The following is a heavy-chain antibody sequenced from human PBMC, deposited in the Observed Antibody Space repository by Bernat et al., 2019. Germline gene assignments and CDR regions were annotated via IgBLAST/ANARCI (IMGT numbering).Heavy chain of an antibody. J-gene: IGHJ4*02. Sequence: EVQLVQSGAEVKKPGESLKISCKGSGYTFTSYWIGWVRQMPGKGLEWMAIIYPGDSDTKYSPSFQGQVTISADKSISTAYVQWNSLKASDNDMYYCTRNYRLDYWGQGTLVTVSS. D-gene: IGHD1-7*01. CDR3: TRNYRLDY. V-gene: IGHV5-51*01. CDR2: IYPGDSDT. CDR1: GYTFTSYW.